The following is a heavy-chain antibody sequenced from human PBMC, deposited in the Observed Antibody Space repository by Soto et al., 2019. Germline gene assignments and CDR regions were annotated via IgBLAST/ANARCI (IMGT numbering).Heavy chain of an antibody. CDR2: IYYSGST. J-gene: IGHJ3*02. V-gene: IGHV4-59*01. D-gene: IGHD2-2*01. CDR3: ARDIPEYCSSTSCPDAFDI. Sequence: SETLSLTCTVSGGSISSYYWSWIRQPPGKGLERIGYIYYSGSTNYNPSLKSRVTISVDTSKNQFSLKLSSVTAADTAVYYCARDIPEYCSSTSCPDAFDIWGQGTMVTVSS. CDR1: GGSISSYY.